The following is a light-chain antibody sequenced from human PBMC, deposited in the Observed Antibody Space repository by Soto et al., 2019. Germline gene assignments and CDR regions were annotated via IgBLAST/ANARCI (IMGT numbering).Light chain of an antibody. CDR2: AAT. CDR1: QGISNY. Sequence: DILMTQSPSSLSASLRDRVTITCRASQGISNYLAWYQQKPGKVPKLLIYAATTLQSGVPSRFSGSGSGTDFTLTISSLQPEDVATYYCQKYNSAPPVTFGQGTKVDIK. CDR3: QKYNSAPPVT. J-gene: IGKJ1*01. V-gene: IGKV1-27*01.